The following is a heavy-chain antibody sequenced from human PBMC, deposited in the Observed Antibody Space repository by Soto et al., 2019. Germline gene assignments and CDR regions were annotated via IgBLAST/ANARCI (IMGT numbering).Heavy chain of an antibody. Sequence: GGSLRLSCAASGFTFSDYSMSWVRQAPGKGLEWVSSISGSSSYMYYADSLKGRFTISRDNAKNSPYLQMNSLRAEDTAVYYCARGHEYYFGYWGQGTLVTVSS. CDR1: GFTFSDYS. J-gene: IGHJ4*02. V-gene: IGHV3-21*01. CDR3: ARGHEYYFGY. CDR2: ISGSSSYM.